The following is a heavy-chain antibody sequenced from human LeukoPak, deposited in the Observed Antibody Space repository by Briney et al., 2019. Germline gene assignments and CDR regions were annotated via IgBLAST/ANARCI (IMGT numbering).Heavy chain of an antibody. CDR2: IHGGGGTT. J-gene: IGHJ4*02. D-gene: IGHD4-11*01. CDR3: ASDGPHPRVKPTNFHY. CDR1: GFTFSTSA. Sequence: PGGSLRLSCVASGFTFSTSAMSWVRHPAGRGREWVSAIHGGGGTTYYTGSVGGRSVICRGNCKHTLYRQMTSLRGEDSSMFLCASDGPHPRVKPTNFHYWGQGTLITVSS. V-gene: IGHV3-23*01.